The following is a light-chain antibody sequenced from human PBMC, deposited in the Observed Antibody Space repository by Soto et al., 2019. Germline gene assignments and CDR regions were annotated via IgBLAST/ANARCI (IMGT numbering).Light chain of an antibody. CDR1: QSVNRN. J-gene: IGKJ4*01. Sequence: EIVMTQSPATLSVSPGERATLSCRASQSVNRNLAWYRQKPGQAPRLLISDASTSATGVPARFSGSGSGTEFTLTISSLQSEDYAVDYYQQYNFWPPLTFGGGTKVEIK. V-gene: IGKV3-15*01. CDR2: DAS. CDR3: QQYNFWPPLT.